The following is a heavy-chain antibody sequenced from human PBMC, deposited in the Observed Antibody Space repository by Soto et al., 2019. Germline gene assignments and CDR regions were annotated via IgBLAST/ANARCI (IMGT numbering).Heavy chain of an antibody. Sequence: GGSLRLSCAASGFTFSSYAMHWVRQAPGKGLEWVAVISYDGSNKYYADSVKGRFTISRDNSKNTLYLQMNSLRAEDTAVYYCARDSSGYDLDYYYGMDVWGQGTTVTVSS. CDR2: ISYDGSNK. V-gene: IGHV3-30-3*01. CDR3: ARDSSGYDLDYYYGMDV. J-gene: IGHJ6*02. CDR1: GFTFSSYA. D-gene: IGHD5-12*01.